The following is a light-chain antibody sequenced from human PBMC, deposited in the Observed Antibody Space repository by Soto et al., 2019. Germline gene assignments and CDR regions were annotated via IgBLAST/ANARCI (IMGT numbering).Light chain of an antibody. V-gene: IGKV1-5*01. Sequence: IQMTQSPSTLSASVLDVVSVSVRASQSISSWLAWYQQKPGKAPKLLIYDASSLERGVPSRFSGSGSGTDFTLTISSLQPEDFATYYCLQDYNYPRTFGQGTKVDIK. J-gene: IGKJ1*01. CDR2: DAS. CDR1: QSISSW. CDR3: LQDYNYPRT.